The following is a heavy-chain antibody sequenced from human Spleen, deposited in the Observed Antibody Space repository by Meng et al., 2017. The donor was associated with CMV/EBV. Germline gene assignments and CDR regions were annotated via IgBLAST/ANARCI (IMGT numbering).Heavy chain of an antibody. CDR3: ARSMEAADTLDY. V-gene: IGHV3-74*01. CDR1: GFTFSRYW. J-gene: IGHJ4*02. D-gene: IGHD6-13*01. CDR2: VNSDGSST. Sequence: GESLKISCAASGFTFSRYWMHWVRQAPGKGLVWVSRVNSDGSSTTYADSVKGRFTISRDNAKNTLYLQMNSLRAEDTAVYYCARSMEAADTLDYWGQGTLVTVSS.